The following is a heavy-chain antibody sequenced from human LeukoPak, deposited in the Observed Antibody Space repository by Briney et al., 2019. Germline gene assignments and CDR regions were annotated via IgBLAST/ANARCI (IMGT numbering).Heavy chain of an antibody. CDR1: GYTFTSYG. CDR2: ISAYNGNT. V-gene: IGHV1-18*01. D-gene: IGHD4-23*01. CDR3: ARDPGFDYGGKKVNWFDP. J-gene: IGHJ5*02. Sequence: ASVTVSCKASGYTFTSYGISWVRQAPGQGLEWMGWISAYNGNTNYAQKLQGRVTMTTDTSTSTAYMELSSLRSEDTAVYYCARDPGFDYGGKKVNWFDPWGQGTLVTVSS.